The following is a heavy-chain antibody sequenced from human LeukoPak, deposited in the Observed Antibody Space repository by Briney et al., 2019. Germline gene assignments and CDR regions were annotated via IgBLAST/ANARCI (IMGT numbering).Heavy chain of an antibody. V-gene: IGHV4-61*01. Sequence: SSETLSLTCTVSGGSVSSGSYYWSWIRQPPGKGVEWIGYIYYSGSTKYNPSLKSRVTISVDTSKNQFPLKLSSVTAADTAVYYCAREGDGYYFFDYWGQGTLVTVSS. CDR2: IYYSGST. D-gene: IGHD3-22*01. J-gene: IGHJ4*02. CDR1: GGSVSSGSYY. CDR3: AREGDGYYFFDY.